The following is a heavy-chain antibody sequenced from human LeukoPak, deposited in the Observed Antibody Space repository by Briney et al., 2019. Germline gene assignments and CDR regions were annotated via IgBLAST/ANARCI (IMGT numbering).Heavy chain of an antibody. Sequence: SETLSLTCAVYGGSFSGYYWSWIRQPPGKGLEWIGEISHSGSTNYNPSLKSRVTISVDTSKNQFSLKLSSVTAADTAVYYCASQKYYYDSSGGEFDYWGQGTLVTVSS. CDR1: GGSFSGYY. CDR2: ISHSGST. D-gene: IGHD3-22*01. CDR3: ASQKYYYDSSGGEFDY. J-gene: IGHJ4*02. V-gene: IGHV4-34*01.